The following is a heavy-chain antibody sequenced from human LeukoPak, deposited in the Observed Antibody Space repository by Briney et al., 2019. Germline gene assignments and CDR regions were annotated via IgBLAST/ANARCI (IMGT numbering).Heavy chain of an antibody. CDR2: INPNSGGT. Sequence: ASVKVSCKASGYTFTGYYMHWVRQASGQGLEWMGWINPNSGGTNYAQKFQGRVTMTRDTSISTAYMELSRLRSDDTAVYCCARGGSGWRNSLFDYWGQGTLVTVSS. D-gene: IGHD6-19*01. V-gene: IGHV1-2*02. J-gene: IGHJ4*02. CDR1: GYTFTGYY. CDR3: ARGGSGWRNSLFDY.